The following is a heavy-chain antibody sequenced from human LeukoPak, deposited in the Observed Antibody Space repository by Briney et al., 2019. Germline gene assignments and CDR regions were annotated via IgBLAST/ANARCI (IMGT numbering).Heavy chain of an antibody. D-gene: IGHD2-2*01. CDR3: ARGYCSSPSCWGFDY. CDR2: ISYDGGYK. CDR1: GFTFSSYA. V-gene: IGHV3-30-3*01. J-gene: IGHJ4*02. Sequence: QSGRSLRLSCAASGFTFSSYAMHWVRQAPGKGLEWVAVISYDGGYKYCADSVKGRFTISRDNSKNTLYLQINSMRVEDMAVYYCARGYCSSPSCWGFDYWGQGTLVTVSS.